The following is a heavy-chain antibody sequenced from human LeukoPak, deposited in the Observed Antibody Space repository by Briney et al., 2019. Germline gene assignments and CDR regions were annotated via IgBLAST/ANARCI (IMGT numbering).Heavy chain of an antibody. V-gene: IGHV3-53*01. Sequence: GGSLRLSCAASGFTVSSNYMSWVRQAPGKGLEWVSVIYSGGSTYYADSVKGRFTISRDNSKNTLYLQMNSLRAEDTAVYYCARELVVPAAIDDYYYYGMDVWGKGTTVTVSS. CDR1: GFTVSSNY. J-gene: IGHJ6*04. CDR3: ARELVVPAAIDDYYYYGMDV. D-gene: IGHD2-2*02. CDR2: IYSGGST.